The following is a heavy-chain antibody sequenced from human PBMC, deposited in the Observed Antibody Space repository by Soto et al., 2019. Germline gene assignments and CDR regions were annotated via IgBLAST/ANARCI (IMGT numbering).Heavy chain of an antibody. V-gene: IGHV3-23*01. CDR3: AKEEGVLVGSGGSCPDY. D-gene: IGHD2-15*01. J-gene: IGHJ4*02. CDR2: ISGSGGRT. Sequence: EVQLLESGGGLVQPGGSLRLSCAASGFTFSNYDISWVRQAPGKGLEWVSVISGSGGRTYYADPVKGRFTISRDNSKNTLYLQMNSLRADDTAIYYCAKEEGVLVGSGGSCPDYWGQGTLVTVSS. CDR1: GFTFSNYD.